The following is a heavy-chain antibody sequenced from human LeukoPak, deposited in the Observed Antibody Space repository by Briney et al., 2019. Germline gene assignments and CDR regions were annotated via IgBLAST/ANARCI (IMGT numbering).Heavy chain of an antibody. CDR2: FTSKTDGGTT. J-gene: IGHJ4*02. Sequence: GGSLRLSCAASGFTFNKARMNWVRQGPGQGLEWVGRFTSKTDGGTTDYAAPVRGRFTISRDDSKDTLYLQMNSLKTEDTAVYYCTTAQFFNSSGSLAYWGQGALVTVSS. CDR3: TTAQFFNSSGSLAY. CDR1: GFTFNKAR. D-gene: IGHD3-22*01. V-gene: IGHV3-15*01.